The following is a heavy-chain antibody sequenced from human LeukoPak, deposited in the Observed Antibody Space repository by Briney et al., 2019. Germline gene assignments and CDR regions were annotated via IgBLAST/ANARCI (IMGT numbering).Heavy chain of an antibody. CDR2: ISYDGSNK. CDR3: AKDGVRGALDAFDI. J-gene: IGHJ3*02. V-gene: IGHV3-30*18. CDR1: GFTFNRYG. Sequence: TGGSLRLSCAASGFTFNRYGMHRVRQAPGKGLEWVAVISYDGSNKYYADSVKGRFTISRDNSKYTLYLQLNSLRAEDTAVYYCAKDGVRGALDAFDIWGQGTMVTVSS. D-gene: IGHD1-26*01.